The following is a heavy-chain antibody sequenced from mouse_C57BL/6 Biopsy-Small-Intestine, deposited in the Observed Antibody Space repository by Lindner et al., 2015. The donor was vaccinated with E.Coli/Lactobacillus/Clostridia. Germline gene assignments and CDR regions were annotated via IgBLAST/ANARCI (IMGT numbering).Heavy chain of an antibody. V-gene: IGHV1-80*01. CDR1: GYGFSSSW. CDR3: ARSYYYGRSLDC. J-gene: IGHJ2*01. Sequence: VQLQESGPELVKPGASVKISCKASGYGFSSSWMNWVKQRPGKGLEWIGQIYPGDGDTNYNGKFKGKATLTADKSSSTAYMQLSSLTSEDSAVYFCARSYYYGRSLDCWGQGTTLTVSS. D-gene: IGHD1-1*01. CDR2: IYPGDGDT.